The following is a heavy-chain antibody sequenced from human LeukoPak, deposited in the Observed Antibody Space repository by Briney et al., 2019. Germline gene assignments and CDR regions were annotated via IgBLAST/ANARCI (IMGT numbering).Heavy chain of an antibody. CDR3: AKSPVPYCSGGSCYGMDV. D-gene: IGHD2-15*01. Sequence: GGSLRLSCAASGFTFSSYAMSWVRQAPGKGLEWVSVISGSGGSTYYAESVKGRFTISRDNSKNTLYLQMNSLRVEDTAGYYCAKSPVPYCSGGSCYGMDVWGQGTTVTVSS. V-gene: IGHV3-23*01. CDR2: ISGSGGST. CDR1: GFTFSSYA. J-gene: IGHJ6*02.